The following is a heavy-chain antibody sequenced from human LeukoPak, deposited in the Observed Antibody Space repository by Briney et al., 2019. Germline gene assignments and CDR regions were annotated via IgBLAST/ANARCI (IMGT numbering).Heavy chain of an antibody. CDR3: TRHVNEAYGN. V-gene: IGHV3-73*01. D-gene: IGHD1-1*01. Sequence: GGSLRLSCAASGFTFSGSAMHWVRQASRKGLEWVGRIRSKANSYATAYAASVKGRFTISRDDSKNTAYLQMNSLKTEDTAVYYCTRHVNEAYGNWGQGTLVTVSS. J-gene: IGHJ4*02. CDR2: IRSKANSYAT. CDR1: GFTFSGSA.